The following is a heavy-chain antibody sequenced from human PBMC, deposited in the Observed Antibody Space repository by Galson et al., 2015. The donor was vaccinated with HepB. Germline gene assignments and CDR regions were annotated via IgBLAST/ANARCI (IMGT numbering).Heavy chain of an antibody. CDR1: GGSISSSSYY. CDR3: ARITYSSGWYNWFDP. Sequence: ETLSLTCTVSGGSISSSSYYWGWIRQPPGKGLEWIGSIYYNGSTYYNPSHKSRVTISVDTSKNQFSLKLSSVTAADTAVYYCARITYSSGWYNWFDPWGQGTLVTVSS. CDR2: IYYNGST. J-gene: IGHJ5*02. D-gene: IGHD6-19*01. V-gene: IGHV4-39*01.